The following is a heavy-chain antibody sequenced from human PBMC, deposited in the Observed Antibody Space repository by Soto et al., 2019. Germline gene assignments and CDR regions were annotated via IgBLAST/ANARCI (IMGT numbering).Heavy chain of an antibody. CDR3: VKTTAYQPLHTIHFDY. Sequence: PGGSLRLSCAASGFTFSSYGMHWVRQAPGKGLEWVAVISYDGSNKYYADYVKGRFTISRDNSKNTLYLQMNSLRAEDTAVYYCVKTTAYQPLHTIHFDYWGQGTLVTVSS. V-gene: IGHV3-30*18. CDR2: ISYDGSNK. CDR1: GFTFSSYG. D-gene: IGHD2-2*01. J-gene: IGHJ4*02.